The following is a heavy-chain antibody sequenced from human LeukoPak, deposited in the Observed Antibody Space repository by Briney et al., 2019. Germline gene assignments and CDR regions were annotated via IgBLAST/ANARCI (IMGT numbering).Heavy chain of an antibody. CDR2: IYYRGST. V-gene: IGHV4-59*01. CDR1: GGSISSNY. CDR3: ARLSGYSSGHYYSDY. D-gene: IGHD3-22*01. Sequence: SETLSLTCTVSGGSISSNYWSWIRQPPGKGLEWIGYIYYRGSTNYNPSLKSRVTISVDTSKNQFSLKLSSMTAADTAVYYCARLSGYSSGHYYSDYWGQGTLVTVSS. J-gene: IGHJ4*02.